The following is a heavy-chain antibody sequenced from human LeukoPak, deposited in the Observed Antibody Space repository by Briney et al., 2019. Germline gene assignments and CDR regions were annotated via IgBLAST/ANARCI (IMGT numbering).Heavy chain of an antibody. CDR2: ISGGGGTT. J-gene: IGHJ4*02. CDR3: AKTPYITSGY. D-gene: IGHD2-15*01. Sequence: GGSLRLSCKASGFTFSAFVMTWVRQAPGKGLEWVSAISGGGGTTHYADSVKGRFTISRDNFKNTLYLQMNSLRAEDTAVYYCAKTPYITSGYWGQGTLVTVSS. V-gene: IGHV3-23*01. CDR1: GFTFSAFV.